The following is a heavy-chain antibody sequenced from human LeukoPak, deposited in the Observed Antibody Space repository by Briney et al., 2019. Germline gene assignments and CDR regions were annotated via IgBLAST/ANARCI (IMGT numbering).Heavy chain of an antibody. D-gene: IGHD4-17*01. Sequence: GGSLRFSCAASGFTFSSYAMSWVRQAPGKGLEWVSAISGSGGSTYYADSVKGRFTISRGNSKNTLYLQMNSLRAEDTAVYYCAKGTYGGDAFDIWGQGTMVTVSS. J-gene: IGHJ3*02. CDR2: ISGSGGST. CDR3: AKGTYGGDAFDI. V-gene: IGHV3-23*01. CDR1: GFTFSSYA.